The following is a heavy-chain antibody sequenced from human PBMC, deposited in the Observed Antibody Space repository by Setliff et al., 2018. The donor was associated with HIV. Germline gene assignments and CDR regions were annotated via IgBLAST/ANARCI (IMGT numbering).Heavy chain of an antibody. D-gene: IGHD3-10*01. Sequence: PGGSLRLSCAASGFTFSSYWMHWVRQAPGEGLVWVSRINSDGSSTAYSDYVKGRVTISRDNAKHTLYLQMNSLRAEDTALYYCARDRDESGGYHPLFDTWGQGKLVTVSS. V-gene: IGHV3-74*01. CDR1: GFTFSSYW. J-gene: IGHJ5*02. CDR3: ARDRDESGGYHPLFDT. CDR2: INSDGSST.